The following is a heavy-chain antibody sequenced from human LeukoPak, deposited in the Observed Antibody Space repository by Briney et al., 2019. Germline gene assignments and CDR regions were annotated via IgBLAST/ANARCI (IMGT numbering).Heavy chain of an antibody. CDR2: ISGSGGST. D-gene: IGHD3-9*01. CDR3: AKDFEADRTPLDY. J-gene: IGHJ4*02. CDR1: GFTFSTYS. V-gene: IGHV3-23*01. Sequence: GGSLRLSCAASGFTFSTYSMTWVRQAPGKGLEWVSTISGSGGSTYYADSVKGRFTISRDNSKNTLYLQMNSLRAEDTAVYYCAKDFEADRTPLDYWGQGTLVTVSS.